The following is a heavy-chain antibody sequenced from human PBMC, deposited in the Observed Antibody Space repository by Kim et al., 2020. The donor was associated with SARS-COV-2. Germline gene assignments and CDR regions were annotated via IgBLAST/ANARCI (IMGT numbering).Heavy chain of an antibody. CDR2: ISYDGSNK. D-gene: IGHD7-27*01. CDR3: ALKDTGDYYYYSVMDV. CDR1: GFTFSSYG. Sequence: GGSLRLSCAASGFTFSSYGMHWVRQAPGKGLEWVSVISYDGSNKYYADSVKGRFTISRDNSKNTLYLQMNSLRAEDTAVYYCALKDTGDYYYYSVMDVWGQGTPVTVSS. J-gene: IGHJ6*02. V-gene: IGHV3-30*03.